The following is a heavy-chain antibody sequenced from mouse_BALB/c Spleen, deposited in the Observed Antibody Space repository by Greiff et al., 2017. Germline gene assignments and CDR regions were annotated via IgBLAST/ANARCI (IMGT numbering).Heavy chain of an antibody. CDR2: ISDGGSYS. CDR1: GFIFSDYY. Sequence: EVQLVESGGGLVKPGGSLKLSCAASGFIFSDYYMYWVRQTPEKRLEWVATISDGGSYSYYPDSVKGRFTISRDNAKNNLYLQMSSLKSEDTAMYYCAREGDYAMDYWGQGTSVTVSS. CDR3: AREGDYAMDY. V-gene: IGHV5-4*02. J-gene: IGHJ4*01.